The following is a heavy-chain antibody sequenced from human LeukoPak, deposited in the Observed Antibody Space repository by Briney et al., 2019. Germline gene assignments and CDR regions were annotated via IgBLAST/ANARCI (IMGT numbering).Heavy chain of an antibody. V-gene: IGHV4-38-2*02. CDR3: ARDMNPTHYFDY. J-gene: IGHJ4*02. CDR1: GYSISSGYY. Sequence: PSETLSLTCNVSGYSISSGYYWAWIRQAPGKGLEWIGSIYHSGYTHYNPSLKGRVTISVDTSKNDFSLKLSSVAAADTAIYYCARDMNPTHYFDYWGQGTLVTVSS. CDR2: IYHSGYT. D-gene: IGHD3-16*01.